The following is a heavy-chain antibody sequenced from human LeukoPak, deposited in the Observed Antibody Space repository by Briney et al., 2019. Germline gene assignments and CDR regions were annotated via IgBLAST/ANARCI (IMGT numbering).Heavy chain of an antibody. J-gene: IGHJ4*02. CDR3: ARDHSSYYDSYYFDY. D-gene: IGHD3-22*01. CDR2: IWYDGTNK. V-gene: IGHV3-33*01. Sequence: GSLRLSCAASGFTFSSYGMHWVRQAQGKGLEWVAVIWYDGTNKYYADSVKGRFIISRDNSKNTLYLQMHSLRAEDTAVYYCARDHSSYYDSYYFDYWGQGTLVTVSS. CDR1: GFTFSSYG.